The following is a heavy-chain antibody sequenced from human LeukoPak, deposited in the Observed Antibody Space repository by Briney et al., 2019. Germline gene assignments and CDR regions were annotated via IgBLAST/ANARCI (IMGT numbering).Heavy chain of an antibody. CDR1: GFTFSSYG. J-gene: IGHJ6*02. V-gene: IGHV3-33*01. CDR2: IWYDGSNK. Sequence: GGSLRLSCAAFGFTFSSYGMHWVRQAPGKGLEWVAVIWYDGSNKYYADSVKGRFTISRDNSKNTLYLQMNSLRAEDTAVYYCARNVLQYYYGMDVWGQGTTVTVSS. D-gene: IGHD4-4*01. CDR3: ARNVLQYYYGMDV.